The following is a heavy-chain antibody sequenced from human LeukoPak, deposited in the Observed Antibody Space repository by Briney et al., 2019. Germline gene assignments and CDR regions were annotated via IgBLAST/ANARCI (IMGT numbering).Heavy chain of an antibody. Sequence: SQTLSLTCAVSGGSINSGGYSWSWIRQPPGKGLEWIGYIYHSGSTYYNPSLKSRVTISVDTSKNQFSLKLSSVTAADTAVYYCASSSEPGYYDSSGYDYLFDYWGQGTLVTVSS. CDR2: IYHSGST. J-gene: IGHJ4*02. CDR3: ASSSEPGYYDSSGYDYLFDY. CDR1: GGSINSGGYS. V-gene: IGHV4-30-2*01. D-gene: IGHD3-22*01.